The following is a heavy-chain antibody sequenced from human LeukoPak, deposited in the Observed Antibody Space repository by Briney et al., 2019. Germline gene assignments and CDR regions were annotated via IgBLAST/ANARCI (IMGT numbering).Heavy chain of an antibody. CDR2: IYYSGST. J-gene: IGHJ2*01. CDR1: GGSISSYY. Sequence: SETLSLTCTVSGGSISSYYWSWIRQPPGKGLEWIGYIYYSGSTNYNPSLRSRVTISVDTSKNQFSLKLSSVTAADTAVYYCARGGQQLANWYFALWGRGTLVTVSS. CDR3: ARGGQQLANWYFAL. D-gene: IGHD6-13*01. V-gene: IGHV4-59*01.